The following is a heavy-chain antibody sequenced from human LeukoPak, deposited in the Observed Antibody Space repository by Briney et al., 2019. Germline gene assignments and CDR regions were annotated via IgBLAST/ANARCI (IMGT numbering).Heavy chain of an antibody. V-gene: IGHV3-7*01. Sequence: GRSLRLPCVASGFPFDRYWTSWANQAPANGPEGVANIKHGGTEKNSVDYVKGRFTISRDNAENSLFLQMNGLSADDTAVYFCARQPIYEAYFDFWGQGTLVTVCS. D-gene: IGHD3-16*01. CDR1: GFPFDRYW. CDR3: ARQPIYEAYFDF. CDR2: IKHGGTEK. J-gene: IGHJ4*02.